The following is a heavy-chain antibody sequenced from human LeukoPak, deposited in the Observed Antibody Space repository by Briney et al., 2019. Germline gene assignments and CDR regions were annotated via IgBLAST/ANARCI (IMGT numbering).Heavy chain of an antibody. J-gene: IGHJ4*02. CDR2: INPSGGST. D-gene: IGHD6-6*01. CDR1: GYTFTSYY. Sequence: ASVKVSCKASGYTFTSYYMYWVRQAPGQGLEWMGIINPSGGSTSYAQKFQGRVAMTRDTSTGTVYMELSSLRSEDTAVYYCARSGSSSLDYWGQGTLVTVSS. V-gene: IGHV1-46*01. CDR3: ARSGSSSLDY.